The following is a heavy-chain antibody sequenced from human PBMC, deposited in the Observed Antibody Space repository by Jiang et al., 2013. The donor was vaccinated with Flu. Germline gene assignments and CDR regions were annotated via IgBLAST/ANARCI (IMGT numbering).Heavy chain of an antibody. CDR3: ARHALFFDY. CDR2: IYYSGST. V-gene: IGHV4-39*01. Sequence: GLVKPSETLSLTCTVSGGSISSSSYYWGWIRQPPGKGLEWIGSIYYSGSTYYNPSLKSRVTISVDTSKNQFSLKLSSVTAADTAVYYCARHALFFDYWGQGTLVTVSS. J-gene: IGHJ4*02. CDR1: GGSISSSSYY.